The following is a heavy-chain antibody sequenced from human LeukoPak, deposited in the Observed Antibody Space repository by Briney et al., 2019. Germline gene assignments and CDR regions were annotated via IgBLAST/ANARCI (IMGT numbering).Heavy chain of an antibody. CDR3: ARVHSSWYLLGGY. D-gene: IGHD6-13*01. CDR1: GYTFTGYY. CDR2: ISGNNGNT. J-gene: IGHJ4*02. V-gene: IGHV1-18*04. Sequence: EASVKVSCKTSGYTFTGYYMHWVRQAPGQGLEWMGWISGNNGNTNYAQKLQGRVTMTTDTSTSTAYMELRSLRSDDTAVYYCARVHSSWYLLGGYWGQGTLVTVSS.